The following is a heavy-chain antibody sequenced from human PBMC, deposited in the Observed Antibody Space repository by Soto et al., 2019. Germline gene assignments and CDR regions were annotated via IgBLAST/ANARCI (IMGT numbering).Heavy chain of an antibody. D-gene: IGHD5-12*01. Sequence: QITLKESGPTLMKPTQTLTLTCTFSGFSLSTRGVGVAWIRQPPGKALEWLALIFWDDDKWNNPSLKSRLTITEDTSKNQGVLIMTNMDPVDTATYYCEHRPRGYAYHFDFWGQGTLVTVSS. CDR2: IFWDDDK. CDR1: GFSLSTRGVG. CDR3: EHRPRGYAYHFDF. V-gene: IGHV2-5*02. J-gene: IGHJ4*02.